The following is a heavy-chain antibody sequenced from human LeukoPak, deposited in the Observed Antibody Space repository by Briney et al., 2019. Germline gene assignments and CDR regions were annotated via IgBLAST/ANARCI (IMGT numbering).Heavy chain of an antibody. CDR1: GFTFSSYG. CDR2: IKQDGSEK. D-gene: IGHD6-6*01. J-gene: IGHJ4*02. CDR3: ARESRRSYSSSSGGFDY. Sequence: GGSLRLSCAASGFTFSSYGMHWVRQAPGKGLEWVANIKQDGSEKYYVDSVKGRFTISRDNAKNSLYLQMNSLRAEDTAVYYCARESRRSYSSSSGGFDYWGQGTLVTVSS. V-gene: IGHV3-7*01.